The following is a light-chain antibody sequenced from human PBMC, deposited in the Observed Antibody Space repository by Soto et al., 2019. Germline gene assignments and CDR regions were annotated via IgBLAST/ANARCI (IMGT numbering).Light chain of an antibody. CDR2: DAS. J-gene: IGKJ1*01. CDR1: QNVAYN. Sequence: ETVMTQSPATLSVSPGESATLSCRASQNVAYNLAWYHQKPGRTPRLLMYDASTRASGIPVRFSGSGSGTEFTLTISSVQSVDFAVYYCQQYDHWPRTFGQGTRVDLK. CDR3: QQYDHWPRT. V-gene: IGKV3D-15*01.